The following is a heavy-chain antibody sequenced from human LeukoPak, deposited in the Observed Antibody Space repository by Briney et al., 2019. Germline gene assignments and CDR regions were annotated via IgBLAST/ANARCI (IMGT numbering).Heavy chain of an antibody. CDR1: GHTFSDYY. V-gene: IGHV1-2*07. CDR2: SNPNSGGT. CDR3: ARGGVRTAASSLGY. Sequence: GASVKVSCTASGHTFSDYYLHWVRQAPGQGLELVGWSNPNSGGTIFATKVPGRVTMTRDTSITTAYMELTRLKSDDTAVYYCARGGVRTAASSLGYWGQGTLVTVSS. D-gene: IGHD6-13*01. J-gene: IGHJ4*01.